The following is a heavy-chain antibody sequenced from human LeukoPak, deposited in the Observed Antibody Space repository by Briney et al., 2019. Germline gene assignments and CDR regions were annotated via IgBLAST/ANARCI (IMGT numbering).Heavy chain of an antibody. J-gene: IGHJ5*02. CDR1: GFTFSSYS. CDR2: ISSSSSYI. Sequence: GGSLSLSCAASGFTFSSYSMNWVRQAPGKGLEWVSSISSSSSYIYYADSVKGRFTISRDNAKNSLYLQMNSLRAEDTAVYYCATTIAVAGNWFDPWGQGTLVTVSS. V-gene: IGHV3-21*01. D-gene: IGHD6-19*01. CDR3: ATTIAVAGNWFDP.